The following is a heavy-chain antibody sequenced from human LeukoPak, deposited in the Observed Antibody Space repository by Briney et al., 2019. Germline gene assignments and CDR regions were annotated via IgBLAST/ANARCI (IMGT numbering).Heavy chain of an antibody. CDR3: ARVPREIMSI. D-gene: IGHD1-26*01. V-gene: IGHV1-8*01. CDR2: MNPNSGYT. Sequence: ASVKVSCKASGYTFTSYDSNWVGQASGQGREGMGWMNPNSGYTGNAQKFQGRVSMTINTSISTAYMELSSLRSEDTAVYYCARVPREIMSIWGQGTMVTVSS. J-gene: IGHJ3*02. CDR1: GYTFTSYD.